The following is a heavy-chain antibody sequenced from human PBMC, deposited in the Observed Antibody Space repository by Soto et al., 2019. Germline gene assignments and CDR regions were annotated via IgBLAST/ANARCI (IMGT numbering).Heavy chain of an antibody. J-gene: IGHJ6*02. D-gene: IGHD6-13*01. CDR3: ATDSSSWSDYYYYGMDV. Sequence: SVGSLRLSCAASWFTVSSNYMSWVRQAPGKGLEWVSVIYSGGSTYYADSVKGRFTISRDNSKNTLYLQMNSLRAEDTAVYYCATDSSSWSDYYYYGMDVWGQGTTVTVSS. CDR2: IYSGGST. V-gene: IGHV3-53*01. CDR1: WFTVSSNY.